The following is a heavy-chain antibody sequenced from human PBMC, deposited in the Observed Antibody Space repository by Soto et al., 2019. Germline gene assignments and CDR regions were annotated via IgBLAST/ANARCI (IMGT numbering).Heavy chain of an antibody. Sequence: QVPLVQSGAEVKKPGASVKVSCKASGYTFTSYDINWVRQATGQGLEWMGWVNPNNGHTGYAQKFQGRVTMTRNTSLSTANMELDSLRSEDTAVYYCVRLFYYGSGSWVEWGQGTLVTVSS. CDR1: GYTFTSYD. CDR3: VRLFYYGSGSWVE. J-gene: IGHJ4*02. CDR2: VNPNNGHT. V-gene: IGHV1-8*01. D-gene: IGHD3-10*01.